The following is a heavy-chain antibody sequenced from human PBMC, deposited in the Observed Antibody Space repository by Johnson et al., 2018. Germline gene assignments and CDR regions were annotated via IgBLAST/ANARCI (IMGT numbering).Heavy chain of an antibody. CDR1: GFTFSTYA. Sequence: VQLVESGGGLVQPGGSLRLSCAASGFTFSTYAMTWVRQAPGKGLEWVSLISANGGGTDYADSVKGRFTCSRDNSKNSLYLQMNSLRPEDTAVYYCAKDRAGGVDVPSEYFQHWGQGTLVTVYS. J-gene: IGHJ1*01. CDR3: AKDRAGGVDVPSEYFQH. V-gene: IGHV3-23*04. D-gene: IGHD4-23*01. CDR2: ISANGGGT.